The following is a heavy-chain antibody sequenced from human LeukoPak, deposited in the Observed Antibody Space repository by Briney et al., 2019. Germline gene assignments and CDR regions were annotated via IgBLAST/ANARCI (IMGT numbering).Heavy chain of an antibody. CDR3: AFGYSNYCFDY. CDR2: TYYSGST. CDR1: GGSISSSSYY. J-gene: IGHJ4*02. V-gene: IGHV4-39*01. Sequence: SETLSLTCTVSGGSISSSSYYWGWIRQPPGKGLEWIGSTYYSGSTYYNPSLKSRVTISVDTSKNQFSLKLSSVTAADTAVYYCAFGYSNYCFDYWGQGTLVTVSS. D-gene: IGHD2-15*01.